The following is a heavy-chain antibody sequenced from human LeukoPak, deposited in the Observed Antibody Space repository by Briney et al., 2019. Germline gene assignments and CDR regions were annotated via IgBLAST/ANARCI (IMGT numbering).Heavy chain of an antibody. J-gene: IGHJ4*02. D-gene: IGHD4-23*01. CDR1: GDSIRSNSYY. Sequence: PSETLSLTCTVSGDSIRSNSYYWGWIRQPPGKGLEWIGYIYYSGSTNYNPSLKSRVTISVDTSKNQFSLKLSSVTAADTAVYYCARVLSSMTTTDYGGFDYWGQGTLVTVSS. CDR2: IYYSGST. CDR3: ARVLSSMTTTDYGGFDY. V-gene: IGHV4-61*05.